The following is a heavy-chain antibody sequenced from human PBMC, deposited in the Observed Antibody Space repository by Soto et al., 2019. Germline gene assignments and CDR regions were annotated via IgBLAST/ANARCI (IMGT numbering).Heavy chain of an antibody. D-gene: IGHD6-13*01. CDR2: IIPIFGTA. J-gene: IGHJ4*02. V-gene: IGHV1-69*06. CDR3: ASRHGSSWRNDY. Sequence: SVNVSCKASGGTFSSYAISWVRQAPGQGLEWMGGIIPIFGTANYAQKFQGRVTITADKSTSTAYMELSSLRSEDTAVYYCASRHGSSWRNDYWGQGTLVTVSS. CDR1: GGTFSSYA.